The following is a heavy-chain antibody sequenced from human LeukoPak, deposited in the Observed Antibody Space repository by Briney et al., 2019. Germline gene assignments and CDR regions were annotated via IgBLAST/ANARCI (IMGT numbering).Heavy chain of an antibody. Sequence: PGGSLRLSCAPSGFTFSTYAISWVRQAPGKGLEWVSAISASGSRTYYAGSVKGRFTVSRDNSKDTLYLQMNSLRAEDTAVYYCAKDIRAYDSSGYSAFDIWGQGTMVTVSS. D-gene: IGHD3-22*01. CDR2: ISASGSRT. CDR1: GFTFSTYA. J-gene: IGHJ3*02. V-gene: IGHV3-23*01. CDR3: AKDIRAYDSSGYSAFDI.